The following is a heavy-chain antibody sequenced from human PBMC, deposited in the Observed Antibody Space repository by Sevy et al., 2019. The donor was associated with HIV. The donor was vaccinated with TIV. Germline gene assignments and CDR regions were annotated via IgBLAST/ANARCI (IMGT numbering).Heavy chain of an antibody. Sequence: SQTLSLTCAISGDSVSSNSAAWNWIRQSPSRGLEWLGRTYYRSKWYNDYAVSVKSRITINPDTSKNQFSLQLNSVTTEDTAEYYCARAGYSSSWDAGSPYRYYGMDVWGQGTTVTVSS. CDR1: GDSVSSNSAA. D-gene: IGHD6-13*01. CDR3: ARAGYSSSWDAGSPYRYYGMDV. J-gene: IGHJ6*02. CDR2: TYYRSKWYN. V-gene: IGHV6-1*01.